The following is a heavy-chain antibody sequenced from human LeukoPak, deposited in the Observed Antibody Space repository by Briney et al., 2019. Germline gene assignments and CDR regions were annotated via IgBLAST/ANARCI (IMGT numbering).Heavy chain of an antibody. Sequence: GGTLRLSCAASRFTFSSYGMSWVRQAPGKGLEWVSAISGSGGSTYYADSVKGRFTISRDNSKNTLYLQMNSLRAEDTAVYYCAKPESSTWFGEFFCYWGQGTLVTVSS. V-gene: IGHV3-23*01. J-gene: IGHJ4*02. CDR1: RFTFSSYG. D-gene: IGHD3-10*01. CDR3: AKPESSTWFGEFFCY. CDR2: ISGSGGST.